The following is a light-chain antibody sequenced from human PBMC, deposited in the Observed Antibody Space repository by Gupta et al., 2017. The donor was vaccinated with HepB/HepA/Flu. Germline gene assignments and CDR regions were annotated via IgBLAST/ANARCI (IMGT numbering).Light chain of an antibody. V-gene: IGKV2-28*01. Sequence: IVMTQSPLSLAVTPGEPASISCRSSQTLLHRDGYHFLNWHVQKPGQSPHHLIYVASSRASGVPDRFNGSGSGTDFTLFISRVEAEDVGIYFCMQTLDTPYTFGQGTKLEI. CDR2: VAS. J-gene: IGKJ2*01. CDR3: MQTLDTPYT. CDR1: QTLLHRDGYHF.